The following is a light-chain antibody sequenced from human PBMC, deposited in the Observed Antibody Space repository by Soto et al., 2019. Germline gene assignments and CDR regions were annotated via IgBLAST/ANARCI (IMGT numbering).Light chain of an antibody. CDR1: QSVSSSY. J-gene: IGKJ1*01. CDR2: DTS. V-gene: IGKV3D-15*01. CDR3: QHYNNWPPWT. Sequence: EIVLTQSPGTLSLSPGERATLSCRASQSVSSSYLAWYQQKPGQAPGLLIYDTSTRASGVPDRFSGSGSGTEFTLTISTLQSEDFAIYYCQHYNNWPPWTFGQGTKVDIK.